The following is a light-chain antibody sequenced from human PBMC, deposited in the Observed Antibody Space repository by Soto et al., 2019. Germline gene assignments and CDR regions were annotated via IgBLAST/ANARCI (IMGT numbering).Light chain of an antibody. CDR3: QQYDISPRT. CDR1: QSFGSW. V-gene: IGKV1-5*01. Sequence: DIQMTQSPSTLSASVGDRDTITCRASQSFGSWLAWYQQKPGQAPKLLIYDVSSLENGVPGRFSGSGSGTDFTLTISSLQPDDYATYYCQQYDISPRTFGQGTKVDIK. J-gene: IGKJ2*02. CDR2: DVS.